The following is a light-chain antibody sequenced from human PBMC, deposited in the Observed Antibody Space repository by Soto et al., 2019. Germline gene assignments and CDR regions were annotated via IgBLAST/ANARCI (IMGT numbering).Light chain of an antibody. CDR2: EVN. Sequence: QSALTQPPSASGSPGQSVTISCTGTNSDVGGYNYVSWYQQHPGKAPKLIIYEVNERPSGVPDRFSGSKSGNTASLTVSGLQTADEADYYCSSYAGSNWYVFGTGTKVTVL. V-gene: IGLV2-8*01. J-gene: IGLJ1*01. CDR3: SSYAGSNWYV. CDR1: NSDVGGYNY.